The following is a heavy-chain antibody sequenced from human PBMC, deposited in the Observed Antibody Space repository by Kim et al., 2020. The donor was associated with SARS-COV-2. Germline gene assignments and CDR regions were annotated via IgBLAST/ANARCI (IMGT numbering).Heavy chain of an antibody. CDR2: ISSSSSYI. D-gene: IGHD2-2*01. Sequence: GGSLRLSCAASGFTFSSYSMNWVRQAPGKGLEWVSSISSSSSYIYYADSVKGRFTISKDNAKNSLYLQMNSLRAEDTAVYYCARDRGEPAAPYYYYGMDVWGQGTTVTVSS. CDR3: ARDRGEPAAPYYYYGMDV. V-gene: IGHV3-21*01. CDR1: GFTFSSYS. J-gene: IGHJ6*02.